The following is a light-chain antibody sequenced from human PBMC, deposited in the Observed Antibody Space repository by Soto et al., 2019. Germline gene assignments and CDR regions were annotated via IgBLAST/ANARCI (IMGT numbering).Light chain of an antibody. CDR3: QQSYSTLYT. Sequence: DIQMTQSPSSLSASVGDRVTITCRASQSISSYLNWYQQKPGKAPKLLIYAASSLQSGVPSRFSGSGSGTDFTLTISSLQPEDFATYYCQQSYSTLYTCGQGTKLESK. CDR2: AAS. CDR1: QSISSY. V-gene: IGKV1-39*01. J-gene: IGKJ2*01.